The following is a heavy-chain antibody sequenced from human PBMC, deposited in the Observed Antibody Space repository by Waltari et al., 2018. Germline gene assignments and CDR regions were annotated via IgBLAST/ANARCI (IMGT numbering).Heavy chain of an antibody. Sequence: QVQLQESGPGLVKPSETLSLTCAVSGYSISSGYYWGWIRQPPGKGLEWIGSIYHSGSTYYNPSLKSRVTISVDTSKNQFSLKLSSVTAADTAVYYCARSTYSSPFDYWGQGTLVTVSS. V-gene: IGHV4-38-2*01. D-gene: IGHD6-19*01. J-gene: IGHJ4*02. CDR3: ARSTYSSPFDY. CDR2: IYHSGST. CDR1: GYSISSGYY.